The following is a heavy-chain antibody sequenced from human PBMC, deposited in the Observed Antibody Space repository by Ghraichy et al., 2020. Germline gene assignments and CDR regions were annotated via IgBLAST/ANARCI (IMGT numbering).Heavy chain of an antibody. Sequence: SETQSLTCTVSGDSVSGYFWSWIRQPPGKGLEWIGNVYRSGTNYNPSLKSRVTISVDTARNQFSLRLSSVTAADTAVYFCVRERFGIVTAPFDIWGQGTMVTASS. CDR3: VRERFGIVTAPFDI. J-gene: IGHJ3*02. V-gene: IGHV4-59*02. CDR1: GDSVSGYF. D-gene: IGHD2-21*02. CDR2: VYRSGT.